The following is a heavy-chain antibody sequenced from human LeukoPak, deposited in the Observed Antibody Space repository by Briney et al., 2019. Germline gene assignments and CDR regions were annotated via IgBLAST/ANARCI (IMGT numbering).Heavy chain of an antibody. CDR3: APKTFQPYGWLDP. Sequence: SETLSLTCAVYGGSFSGYYWSWIRQPPGKGLEWIGEINHSGSTNYNPSLKSRVTISVDTSKNQFSLKLSSVTAADTAVYYCAPKTFQPYGWLDPWGQGTLVTVSS. V-gene: IGHV4-34*01. J-gene: IGHJ5*02. CDR1: GGSFSGYY. D-gene: IGHD4-17*01. CDR2: INHSGST.